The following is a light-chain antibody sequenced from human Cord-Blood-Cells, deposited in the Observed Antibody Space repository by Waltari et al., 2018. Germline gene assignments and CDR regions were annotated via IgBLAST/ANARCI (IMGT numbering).Light chain of an antibody. V-gene: IGKV4-1*01. CDR3: QQYYSTRT. J-gene: IGKJ1*01. CDR1: QSVLYSSNNKNY. Sequence: DIVMTQSPDSLAVSLGERATINCKSSQSVLYSSNNKNYLAWYQQKPGQPPKRLIYWASTRESGVPDRFSGSGSGTDFPLTISSLQAADVAVYYCQQYYSTRTFGQGTKVEIQ. CDR2: WAS.